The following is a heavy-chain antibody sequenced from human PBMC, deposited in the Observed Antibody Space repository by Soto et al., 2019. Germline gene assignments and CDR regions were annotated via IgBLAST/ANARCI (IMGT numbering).Heavy chain of an antibody. V-gene: IGHV3-23*01. CDR1: GFTFSSYA. J-gene: IGHJ6*02. CDR3: ARVVRYFDTPYGMDV. CDR2: LGGSGGNT. Sequence: EVQLLESGEGLVQPGGSLKLSCAASGFTFSSYAMSWVRQAPGKGLEWVSGLGGSGGNTYYADSVKGRFTISRDNSKHTLFLQMNSLRAEDTAEYYCARVVRYFDTPYGMDVWGQGTTVTVSS. D-gene: IGHD3-9*01.